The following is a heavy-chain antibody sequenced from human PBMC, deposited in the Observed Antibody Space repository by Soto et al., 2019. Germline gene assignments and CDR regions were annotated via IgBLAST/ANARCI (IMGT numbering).Heavy chain of an antibody. J-gene: IGHJ6*02. CDR2: IYYSGST. V-gene: IGHV4-59*01. CDR1: GGSISSYY. Sequence: SETLSLTCTVSGGSISSYYWSWIRQPPGKGLEWIGYIYYSGSTNYNPSLESRVTISVDTCKNQFSLKLSSVTAADTAVYYCARRSYYYYGMDVWAQGTTVTSSS. CDR3: ARRSYYYYGMDV. D-gene: IGHD2-15*01.